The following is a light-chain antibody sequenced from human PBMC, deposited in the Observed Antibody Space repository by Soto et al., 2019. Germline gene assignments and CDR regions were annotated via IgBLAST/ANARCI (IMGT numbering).Light chain of an antibody. CDR1: QSISNW. J-gene: IGKJ1*01. CDR3: QQYNTYSRT. V-gene: IGKV1-5*03. Sequence: DIQMTQSPSTLSASVGDRVTITCRASQSISNWLAWYQQRPGKAPKLLLYMASRLEGGVASRFSGSGSGTEFTLTISSLQPDDFATYYCQQYNTYSRTVGHGTNVEIK. CDR2: MAS.